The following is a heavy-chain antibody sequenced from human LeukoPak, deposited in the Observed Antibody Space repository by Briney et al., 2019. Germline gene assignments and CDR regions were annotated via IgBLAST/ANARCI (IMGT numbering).Heavy chain of an antibody. J-gene: IGHJ6*02. D-gene: IGHD2-15*01. CDR3: ARERIYCSGGRCYSDYFYYYGMDV. Sequence: ASVKVSCKASGYTFTTYAIHWVRQAPGQRLEWMGWINTGNGNTKYSQKFQARVTITRDTSATTAYMELSSLRSEDTAVYSCARERIYCSGGRCYSDYFYYYGMDVWGQGTTVTVSS. CDR2: INTGNGNT. CDR1: GYTFTTYA. V-gene: IGHV1-3*04.